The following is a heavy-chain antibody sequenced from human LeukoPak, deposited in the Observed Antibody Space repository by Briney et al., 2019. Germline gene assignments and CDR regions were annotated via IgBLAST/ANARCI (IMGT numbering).Heavy chain of an antibody. CDR2: VKAGNGDT. J-gene: IGHJ4*02. V-gene: IGHV1-3*01. CDR3: ARDDCGDTCYPGGY. Sequence: ASVKVSCRASGYIFTKYVVHWVRQAPGQRPEWMGWVKAGNGDTKYSQNFQDRLTITRDTSASTVYMELSSLTSEDTALYYCARDDCGDTCYPGGYWGQGTLVTVSS. D-gene: IGHD2-21*01. CDR1: GYIFTKYV.